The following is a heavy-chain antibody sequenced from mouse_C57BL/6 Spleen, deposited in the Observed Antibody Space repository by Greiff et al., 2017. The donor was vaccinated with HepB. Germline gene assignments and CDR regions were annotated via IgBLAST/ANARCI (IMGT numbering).Heavy chain of an antibody. CDR1: GYTFTDYE. CDR2: IDPETGGT. D-gene: IGHD1-1*01. V-gene: IGHV1-15*01. J-gene: IGHJ3*01. Sequence: VQLQQSGAELVRPGASVTLSCKASGYTFTDYEMHWVKQTPVHGLEWIGAIDPETGGTAYNQKFKGKAILTADKSSSTAYMELRSLTSEDSAVYYCTRFPPDYDGSSYWFAYWGQGTLVTVSA. CDR3: TRFPPDYDGSSYWFAY.